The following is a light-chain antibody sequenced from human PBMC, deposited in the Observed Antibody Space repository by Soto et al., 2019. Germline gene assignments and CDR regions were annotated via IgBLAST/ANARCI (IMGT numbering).Light chain of an antibody. J-gene: IGKJ2*01. V-gene: IGKV1-9*01. CDR3: QQLNSYPPMYS. Sequence: DIQLTQSPSFLSASVGDRVTITCRASQGISSYLAWYQQKPGKAPKLLIYAASTLQSGVPSRFSGSGSGTEFTLTISSLQPEDFATYYCQQLNSYPPMYSFGQGPKLEIK. CDR2: AAS. CDR1: QGISSY.